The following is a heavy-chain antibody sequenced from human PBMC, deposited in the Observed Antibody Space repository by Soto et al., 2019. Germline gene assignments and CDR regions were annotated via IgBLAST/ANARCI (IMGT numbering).Heavy chain of an antibody. D-gene: IGHD5-12*01. CDR2: INGVGGRT. V-gene: IGHV3-23*01. CDR3: AKDVLDMVSTSWYFDL. J-gene: IGHJ2*01. CDR1: GFIFSNFA. Sequence: EVQLLESGGGLVQPGGSLRLSCAASGFIFSNFAMSWVRQAPGKGLEWVSAINGVGGRTFYSDSVRGRFTISRDNSKNRLYLQMNSLRAEATAEYFCAKDVLDMVSTSWYFDLWGRGTLVTVSS.